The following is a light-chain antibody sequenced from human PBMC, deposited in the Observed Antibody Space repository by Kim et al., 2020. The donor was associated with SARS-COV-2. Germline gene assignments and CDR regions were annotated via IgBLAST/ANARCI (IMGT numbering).Light chain of an antibody. J-gene: IGLJ3*02. Sequence: PGGTVTLPSGSSTGAGTNAHYPSWFQQKPGQAPRTLIYDTNNKHAWAPGRFSGSLLGAKAALTLSGAQPEDEADYYCLVSYSGTWVFGGGTQLTVL. CDR3: LVSYSGTWV. CDR1: TGAGTNAHY. V-gene: IGLV7-46*01. CDR2: DTN.